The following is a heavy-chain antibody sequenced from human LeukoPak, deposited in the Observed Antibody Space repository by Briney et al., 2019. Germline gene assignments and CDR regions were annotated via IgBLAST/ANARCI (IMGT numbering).Heavy chain of an antibody. CDR3: ARTSLHYYSSGSNLTPWPAGMDV. D-gene: IGHD3-10*01. V-gene: IGHV4-59*01. CDR2: IYYSGTT. J-gene: IGHJ6*02. Sequence: PSETLSLTCSASGGSMSAFFWTWIRQPPGKELEWIGSIYYSGTTTKYNPSLRSRVTISVDTSKSQFSLKLNSATAADTAVYFCARTSLHYYSSGSNLTPWPAGMDVWGQGTTVTVSS. CDR1: GGSMSAFF.